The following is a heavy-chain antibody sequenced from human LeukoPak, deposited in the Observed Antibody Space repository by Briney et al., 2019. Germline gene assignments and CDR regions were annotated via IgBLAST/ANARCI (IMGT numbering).Heavy chain of an antibody. Sequence: ASVKVSCKASGYTFTSYGISWVRQAPGQGLEWMGWISAYNGNTNYAQKLQGRVTMTTDTSTSTAYMELRSLRSDDTAVYYCARNYIVVVPAATNWFDPWGQGTLVTVSS. J-gene: IGHJ5*02. V-gene: IGHV1-18*01. CDR2: ISAYNGNT. D-gene: IGHD2-2*01. CDR3: ARNYIVVVPAATNWFDP. CDR1: GYTFTSYG.